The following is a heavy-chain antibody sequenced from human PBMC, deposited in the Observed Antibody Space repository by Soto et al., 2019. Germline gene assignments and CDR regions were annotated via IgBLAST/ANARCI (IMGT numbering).Heavy chain of an antibody. V-gene: IGHV3-30*18. J-gene: IGHJ5*02. CDR1: GFTFSSYG. CDR3: AKRGYRNWFDP. CDR2: ISYDGSNK. D-gene: IGHD5-18*01. Sequence: PGGSLRLSCAASGFTFSSYGMHWVRQAPGKGLEWVAVISYDGSNKYYADSVKGRFTISRDNSKNTLYLQMNSLRAEDTAVYYCAKRGYRNWFDPWGQGTLVTVSS.